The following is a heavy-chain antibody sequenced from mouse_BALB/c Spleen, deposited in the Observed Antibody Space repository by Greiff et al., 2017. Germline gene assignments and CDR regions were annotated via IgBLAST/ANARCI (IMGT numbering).Heavy chain of an antibody. J-gene: IGHJ1*01. D-gene: IGHD1-1*01. V-gene: IGHV1S81*02. CDR1: GYTFTSYY. CDR2: INPSNGGT. Sequence: QVHVKQSGAELVKPGASVKLSCKASGYTFTSYYMYWVKQRPGQGLEWIGEINPSNGGTNFNEKFKSKATLTVDKSSSTAYMQLSSLTSEDSAVYDCTRSGEYGSSGWYFDVWGAGTTVTVSS. CDR3: TRSGEYGSSGWYFDV.